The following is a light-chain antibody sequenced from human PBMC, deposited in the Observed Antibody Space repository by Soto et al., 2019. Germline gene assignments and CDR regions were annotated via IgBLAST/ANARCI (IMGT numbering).Light chain of an antibody. CDR2: DVS. CDR1: SSDVGGYNY. CDR3: SSYTSSSSVV. V-gene: IGLV2-14*01. Sequence: QSVLTQPASVSGSPGQWITISCTGTSSDVGGYNYVSWYQQHPGKAPKLMIYDVSNRPSGVSNRFSGSKSGNSASLTISGLQAEDEDDYYCSSYTSSSSVVFGGGTKLTVL. J-gene: IGLJ2*01.